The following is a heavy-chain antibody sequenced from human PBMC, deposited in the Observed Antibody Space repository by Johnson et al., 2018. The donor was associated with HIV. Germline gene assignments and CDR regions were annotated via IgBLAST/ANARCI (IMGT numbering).Heavy chain of an antibody. V-gene: IGHV3-48*04. CDR2: ISSSGSTI. CDR3: ARADSSSSPWMGLDI. D-gene: IGHD6-13*01. J-gene: IGHJ3*02. CDR1: GFTFSSYA. Sequence: VQLVESGGGVVQPGRSLRLSCAASGFTFSSYAMHWVRQAPGKGLEWISYISSSGSTIYYADSVKGRFTISRDNAKNSLYLQMNSLRAEDTAVYYCARADSSSSPWMGLDIWGQGTMVTVSS.